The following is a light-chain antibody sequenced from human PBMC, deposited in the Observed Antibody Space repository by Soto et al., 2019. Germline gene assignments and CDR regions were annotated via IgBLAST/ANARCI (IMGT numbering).Light chain of an antibody. CDR3: HQYGSSPGT. CDR2: GAS. Sequence: EIVLTQSPGNLSLSPGERATLSCRASQIVSSSYLAWYKQNPGQAPRLLIYGASSRATGIPDRFSGSGSGTDVTLTISRLEPEDFAVYYCHQYGSSPGTFGQGTKLEIK. J-gene: IGKJ2*02. CDR1: QIVSSSY. V-gene: IGKV3-20*01.